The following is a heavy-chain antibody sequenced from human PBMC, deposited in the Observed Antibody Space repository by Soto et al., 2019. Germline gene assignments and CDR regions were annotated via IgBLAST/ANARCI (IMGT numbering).Heavy chain of an antibody. Sequence: GESLKISCKGSGYSFAGYWISWVRQMPGKGLEWMGRIDPRIDPSDSYTNYSPSFQGHVTISADKSISTAYLQWSSLKASDTAKYYCARKGDYMDEWGEGTLVTV. CDR3: ARKGDYMDE. V-gene: IGHV5-10-1*01. CDR1: GYSFAGYW. D-gene: IGHD4-17*01. CDR2: IDPRIDPSDSYT. J-gene: IGHJ1*01.